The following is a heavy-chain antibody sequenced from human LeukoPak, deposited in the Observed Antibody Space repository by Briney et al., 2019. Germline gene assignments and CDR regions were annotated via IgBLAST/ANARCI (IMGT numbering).Heavy chain of an antibody. CDR3: AKDQWFGDSYGMDV. Sequence: GRSLRLSCAASGFTFSSYGMHWVRQAPGKGLEWVAFISYDGSNKYYADSVKGRFTISRDNSKNTLYLQMNSLRAEDTAVYYCAKDQWFGDSYGMDVWGQGTTVTVSS. D-gene: IGHD3-10*01. J-gene: IGHJ6*02. V-gene: IGHV3-30*18. CDR1: GFTFSSYG. CDR2: ISYDGSNK.